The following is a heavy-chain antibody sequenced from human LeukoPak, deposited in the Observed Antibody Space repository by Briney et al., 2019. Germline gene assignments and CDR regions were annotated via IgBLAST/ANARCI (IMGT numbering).Heavy chain of an antibody. D-gene: IGHD5-12*01. J-gene: IGHJ5*02. Sequence: GRSLRLSCVASGIDFNVYEMHWVRQSPGKGLEWVALISDNGLRTNYAESLKGRFTVSRDNSMNTMNLQTNNLKVEDTAVYFCARERRGYGYGTLDLWGQGTLVSVSS. V-gene: IGHV3-30*14. CDR2: ISDNGLRT. CDR3: ARERRGYGYGTLDL. CDR1: GIDFNVYE.